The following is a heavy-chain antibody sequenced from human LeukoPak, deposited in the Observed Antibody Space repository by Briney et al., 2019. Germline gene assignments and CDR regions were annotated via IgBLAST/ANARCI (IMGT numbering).Heavy chain of an antibody. CDR1: GFTVSSNY. CDR3: AKLYSGYDYGGDY. J-gene: IGHJ4*02. V-gene: IGHV3-30*18. CDR2: ISYDGSNK. D-gene: IGHD5-12*01. Sequence: GGSLRLSCAASGFTVSSNYMGWVRQAPGKGLEWVAVISYDGSNKYYADSVKGRFTISRDNSKNTLYLQMNSLRAEDTAVYYCAKLYSGYDYGGDYWGQGTLVTVSS.